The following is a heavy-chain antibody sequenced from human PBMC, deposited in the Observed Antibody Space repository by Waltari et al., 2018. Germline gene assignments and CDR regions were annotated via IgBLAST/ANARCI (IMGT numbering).Heavy chain of an antibody. V-gene: IGHV3-7*01. J-gene: IGHJ4*02. Sequence: EVQLVESGGGLVQPGGSLRLSCAASGFTFSSYWMSWVRQAPGKGREWVANRKQDGSEKDYVDSVKGRFTISRDNAKNSLYLQMNSLRAEDTAVYYCARVDEQLLDYWGQGTLVTVSS. D-gene: IGHD6-6*01. CDR2: RKQDGSEK. CDR3: ARVDEQLLDY. CDR1: GFTFSSYW.